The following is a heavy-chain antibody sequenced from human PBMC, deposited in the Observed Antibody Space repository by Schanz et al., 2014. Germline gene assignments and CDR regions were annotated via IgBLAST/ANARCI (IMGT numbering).Heavy chain of an antibody. J-gene: IGHJ4*02. CDR1: GGTFSTYP. D-gene: IGHD6-19*01. V-gene: IGHV1-69*04. CDR3: ARGGYSSGWYERDIAHFDY. Sequence: QVQVVQSGAEVKKPGASVKVSCKASGGTFSTYPINWLRQAPGQGLEWMGRIIPIHGIVNYAQRFQDRVRITADKATSTAYMDLSSLRPEDTAVYYCARGGYSSGWYERDIAHFDYGGQGTLVTVSS. CDR2: IIPIHGIV.